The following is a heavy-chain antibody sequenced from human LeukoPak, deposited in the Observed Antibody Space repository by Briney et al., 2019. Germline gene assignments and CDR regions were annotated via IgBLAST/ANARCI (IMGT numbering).Heavy chain of an antibody. CDR1: GGSFSGYY. D-gene: IGHD5-12*01. CDR2: INHSGGT. Sequence: SETLSLTCAVYGGSFSGYYWSWIRQPPGKGLEWIGEINHSGGTNYNPSLKSRVTMSVDTSKNQFPLKLSSVTAADTAVYYCARVRATGAFDIWGQGTMVTVSS. CDR3: ARVRATGAFDI. J-gene: IGHJ3*02. V-gene: IGHV4-34*01.